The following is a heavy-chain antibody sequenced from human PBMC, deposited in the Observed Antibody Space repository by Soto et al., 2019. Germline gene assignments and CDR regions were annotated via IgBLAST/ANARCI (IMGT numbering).Heavy chain of an antibody. CDR3: ARDTAVAGMWKYNWFDP. V-gene: IGHV3-21*01. CDR2: ISSSSSYI. D-gene: IGHD6-19*01. J-gene: IGHJ5*02. Sequence: GGSLRLSCAASGFTFSSYSMNWVRQAPGKGLEWVSSISSSSSYIYYADSVKGRFTISRDNAKNSLYLQMNSLRAEDTAVYYCARDTAVAGMWKYNWFDPWGQGTLVTVSS. CDR1: GFTFSSYS.